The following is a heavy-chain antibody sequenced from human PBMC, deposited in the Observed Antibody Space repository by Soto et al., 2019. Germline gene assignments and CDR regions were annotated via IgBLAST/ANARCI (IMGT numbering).Heavy chain of an antibody. CDR3: ARLHGYCISSSCHGHYAMDV. D-gene: IGHD2-2*01. CDR2: IYHSGST. CDR1: GGSISSSSYY. J-gene: IGHJ6*02. V-gene: IGHV4-39*01. Sequence: SETLSLTCTVSGGSISSSSYYWGWIRQPPGKGLEWIGEIYHSGSTNYNPSLKSRVTISVDKSKNQFSLKVTSVTAADTAVYYCARLHGYCISSSCHGHYAMDVWGQGTTVTVSS.